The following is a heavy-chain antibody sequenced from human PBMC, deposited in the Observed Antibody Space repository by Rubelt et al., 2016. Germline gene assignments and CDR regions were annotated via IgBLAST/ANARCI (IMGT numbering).Heavy chain of an antibody. CDR2: INHSGST. V-gene: IGHV4-34*01. D-gene: IGHD3-3*01. Sequence: QVQLQQWGAGLLKPSETLSLTCAVYGGSFSGYYWSWIRQPPGKGLEWIGEINHSGSTNYNPSLKIRVPISVDTSKNQFSLKLSSVTASDTALYYCARGDLAAPACYYGMDVWGQGTTVTVSS. CDR1: GGSFSGYY. CDR3: ARGDLAAPACYYGMDV. J-gene: IGHJ6*02.